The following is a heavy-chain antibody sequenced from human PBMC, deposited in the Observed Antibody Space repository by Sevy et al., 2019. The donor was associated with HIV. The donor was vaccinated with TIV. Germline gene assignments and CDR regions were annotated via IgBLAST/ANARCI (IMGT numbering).Heavy chain of an antibody. CDR1: GFTFSPYW. D-gene: IGHD3-16*01. CDR3: ARGGGLDC. J-gene: IGHJ4*02. CDR2: IRPDGSDK. Sequence: GGSLRLSCAASGFTFSPYWMTWVRQAPGKGLEWVANIRPDGSDKYYVDSVKGRFTISSDNAKNSLYLQMNSLRADDTAMYYWARGGGLDCWGQGALVTVSS. V-gene: IGHV3-7*01.